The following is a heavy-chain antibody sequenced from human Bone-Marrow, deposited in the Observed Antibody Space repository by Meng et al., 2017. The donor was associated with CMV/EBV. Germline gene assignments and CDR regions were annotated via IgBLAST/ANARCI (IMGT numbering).Heavy chain of an antibody. CDR2: ISSSSSYI. Sequence: GGSLRLSCAASGFTFSSYSMNWVRQAPGKGLEWVSSISSSSSYIYYADSVKGRFTISRDNAKNSLYLQMNSLRAEDTAVYYCARDREDGYNLEYYGMDVWGQGNTVTFAS. V-gene: IGHV3-21*01. CDR1: GFTFSSYS. D-gene: IGHD5-24*01. CDR3: ARDREDGYNLEYYGMDV. J-gene: IGHJ6*01.